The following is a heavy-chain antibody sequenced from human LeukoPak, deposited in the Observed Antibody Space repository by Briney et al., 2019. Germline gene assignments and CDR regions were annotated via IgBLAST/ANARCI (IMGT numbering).Heavy chain of an antibody. CDR1: GGTFTSYA. CDR3: ARDGTTGTTFDY. D-gene: IGHD1-1*01. V-gene: IGHV1-69*05. J-gene: IGHJ4*02. Sequence: ASVKVSCKASGGTFTSYAISWVRQAPGQGLKWMGGIIPIFGTANYAQKFQGRVTITTDESTSTAYMELSSLRSEDTAVYYCARDGTTGTTFDYWGQGTLVTVSS. CDR2: IIPIFGTA.